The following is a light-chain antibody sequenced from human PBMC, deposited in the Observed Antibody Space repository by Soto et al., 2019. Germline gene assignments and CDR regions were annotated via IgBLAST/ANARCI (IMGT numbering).Light chain of an antibody. CDR1: QSVSSN. J-gene: IGKJ1*01. CDR2: DAS. CDR3: QQHNNWPRT. Sequence: VITHSPATLSVTTGERATLSCRASQSVSSNLAWYHQKPGQPPRLLIYDASTRATGIPARFSGSGSGTEFTLTISSLQSEDFEIYYCQQHNNWPRTFGQGTKV. V-gene: IGKV3-15*01.